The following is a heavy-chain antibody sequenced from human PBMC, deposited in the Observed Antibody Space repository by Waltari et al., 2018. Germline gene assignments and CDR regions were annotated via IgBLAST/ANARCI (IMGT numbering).Heavy chain of an antibody. V-gene: IGHV4-34*01. D-gene: IGHD1-26*01. CDR3: ARAWISLILGATSAFDI. J-gene: IGHJ3*02. CDR2: INHSGST. CDR1: GGSFSGYY. Sequence: QVQLQQWGAGLLKPSETLSLTCAVYGGSFSGYYWSWIRQPPGKGLEWIGEINHSGSTNYNPYPKSRFTISVDTSKNQFSLKLSSVTAADTAVYYCARAWISLILGATSAFDIWGQGTMVTVSS.